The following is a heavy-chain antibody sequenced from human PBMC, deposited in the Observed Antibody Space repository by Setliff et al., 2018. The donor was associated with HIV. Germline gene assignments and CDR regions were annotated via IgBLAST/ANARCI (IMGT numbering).Heavy chain of an antibody. CDR2: ITWRGGVL. J-gene: IGHJ6*03. CDR1: GFIFSNYA. D-gene: IGHD6-19*01. CDR3: VKGGTLAGQFYYYMDV. V-gene: IGHV3-9*01. Sequence: PGGSLRLSCAGSGFIFSNYAMHWVRQPPGKGLEWVSGITWRGGVLGYAASAKGRFIISRDNARSSLHLQMNNLATEDTALYFCVKGGTLAGQFYYYMDVWGKGTTVTVSS.